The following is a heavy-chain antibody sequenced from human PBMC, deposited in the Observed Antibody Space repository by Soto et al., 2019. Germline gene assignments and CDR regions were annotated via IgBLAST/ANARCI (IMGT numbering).Heavy chain of an antibody. CDR1: GFTFDDYT. J-gene: IGHJ3*02. V-gene: IGHV3-43*01. Sequence: EVQLVESGGVVVQPGWSLRLSCAASGFTFDDYTMHWVRQAPGKGLEWVSLISWDGGSTYYADSVKARFTISRDNSKNSLYLQMTSLRTEDTALYDCAKDTCPSRELLHYAFDILGQGTMITVSS. CDR2: ISWDGGST. D-gene: IGHD1-26*01. CDR3: AKDTCPSRELLHYAFDI.